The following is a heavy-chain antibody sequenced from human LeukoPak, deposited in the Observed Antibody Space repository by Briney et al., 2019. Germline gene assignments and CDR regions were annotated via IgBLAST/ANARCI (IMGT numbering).Heavy chain of an antibody. CDR2: IGGRDGST. CDR3: AKGHYYGSGSLDY. J-gene: IGHJ4*02. D-gene: IGHD3-10*01. Sequence: GSLRLSCAASGFTFSSYGMSWVRQAPGKGLEWVSAIGGRDGSTYYADSVKGRFTISRDNSKNTLYVQMNSLRAEDTAVYYCAKGHYYGSGSLDYWGQGTQVTVSS. CDR1: GFTFSSYG. V-gene: IGHV3-23*01.